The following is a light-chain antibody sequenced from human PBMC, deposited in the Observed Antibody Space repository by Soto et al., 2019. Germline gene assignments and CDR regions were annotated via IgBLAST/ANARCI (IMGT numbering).Light chain of an antibody. CDR1: QSIDNW. V-gene: IGKV1-5*01. CDR2: DAS. Sequence: DIQMTQSPSTLSASVADRVTITCRASQSIDNWLAWYQQKPGKAPKRLIYDASRSESGVQSSFSGSGSGAEFTLTITGLQPDDFATYYCQQFDTFFWTFGPGTRGEIK. J-gene: IGKJ1*01. CDR3: QQFDTFFWT.